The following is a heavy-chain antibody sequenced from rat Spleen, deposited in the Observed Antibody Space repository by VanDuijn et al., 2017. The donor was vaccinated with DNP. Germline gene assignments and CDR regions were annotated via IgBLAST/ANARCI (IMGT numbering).Heavy chain of an antibody. D-gene: IGHD1-11*01. CDR3: TTFEGTNA. J-gene: IGHJ4*01. Sequence: EVQLVESGGGLVQPGNSLKLSCAASGFSFSDSAMAWVRQSPKMGLEWVATITYDGSRTYCRDSVKGRFTISRDNAKSTLYLQMDSLRSEDTATYYCTTFEGTNAWGQGTSVTVSS. CDR1: GFSFSDSA. CDR2: ITYDGSRT. V-gene: IGHV5S10*01.